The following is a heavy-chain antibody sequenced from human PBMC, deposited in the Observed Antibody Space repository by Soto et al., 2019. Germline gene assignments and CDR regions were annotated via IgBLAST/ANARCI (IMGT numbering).Heavy chain of an antibody. CDR1: GYTFTSYG. CDR2: ISAYKGNT. CDR3: ARDMWDIVVVVAATHYMDV. Sequence: QVQLVQSGAEVKKPGASVKVSCKASGYTFTSYGISWVRQAPGQGLEWMGWISAYKGNTNYAQKLQGRVTMTTDTSTSTAYMELRSLRSDDTAVYYCARDMWDIVVVVAATHYMDVWGKGTTVTVSS. D-gene: IGHD2-15*01. V-gene: IGHV1-18*01. J-gene: IGHJ6*03.